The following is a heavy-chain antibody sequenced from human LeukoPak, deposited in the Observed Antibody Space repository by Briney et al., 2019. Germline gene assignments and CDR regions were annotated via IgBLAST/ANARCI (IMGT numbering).Heavy chain of an antibody. CDR1: GYTFSNFD. Sequence: ASVKVSCKASGYTFSNFDVNWVRQAPGQGLEWMAWMNPGSGDTGYEGKFQARLTMSSNTSITTASMELSSLTSEDTAGYYCARSRRGYYMDVWGKGTTVIVSS. V-gene: IGHV1-8*02. J-gene: IGHJ6*03. CDR2: MNPGSGDT. CDR3: ARSRRGYYMDV.